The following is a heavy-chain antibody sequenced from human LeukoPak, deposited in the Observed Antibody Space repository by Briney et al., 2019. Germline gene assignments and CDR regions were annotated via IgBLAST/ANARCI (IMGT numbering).Heavy chain of an antibody. D-gene: IGHD4-17*01. CDR2: ISGSGGST. CDR1: GFTFSSYG. CDR3: AKGRDYGIDY. V-gene: IGHV3-23*01. J-gene: IGHJ4*02. Sequence: GGSLRLSCAASGFTFSSYGMSWVRQAPGKGLEWVSAISGSGGSTYYADSVKGRFTISRDNSKNTLYLQMNSLRPEDTALYYCAKGRDYGIDYWGQGNLVTVSS.